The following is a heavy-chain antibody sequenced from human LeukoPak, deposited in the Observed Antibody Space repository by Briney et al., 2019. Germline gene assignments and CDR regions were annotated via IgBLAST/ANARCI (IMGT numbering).Heavy chain of an antibody. V-gene: IGHV1-69-2*01. Sequence: ASVKVSCKAFGYTFTDYYIHWVKEAPGKGLEWMGRVDPEDGETTYAEKFQGRVTMTRDTSTSTVYMELSSLRSEDTAVYYCARDDIGDYWGQGTLVTVSS. CDR3: ARDDIGDY. J-gene: IGHJ4*02. D-gene: IGHD2-15*01. CDR1: GYTFTDYY. CDR2: VDPEDGET.